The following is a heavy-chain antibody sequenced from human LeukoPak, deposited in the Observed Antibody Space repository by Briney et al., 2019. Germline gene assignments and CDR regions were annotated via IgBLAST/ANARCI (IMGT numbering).Heavy chain of an antibody. D-gene: IGHD3-22*01. Sequence: GASVKVSCKASGYTFTDYYIHWVRQAPGQGLEWMGWINSYSGGTIYAQNFQGRVTMTRDTSISTAYVELSGLRSDDTAVYYCARAGDSSGYQGGSDYWGQGTLVTVSS. V-gene: IGHV1-2*02. CDR2: INSYSGGT. CDR1: GYTFTDYY. J-gene: IGHJ4*02. CDR3: ARAGDSSGYQGGSDY.